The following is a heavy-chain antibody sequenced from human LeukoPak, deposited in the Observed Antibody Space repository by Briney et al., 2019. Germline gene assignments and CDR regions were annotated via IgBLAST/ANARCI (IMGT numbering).Heavy chain of an antibody. CDR2: ISSSSSTI. CDR1: GFTFSSYR. V-gene: IGHV3-48*01. D-gene: IGHD3-10*01. CDR3: ARGYGDGSGSFPDY. Sequence: PGGSLRLSCAAPGFTFSSYRMNWVRQAPGKGLEWVSYISSSSSTIYYADSVKGRFTISRDNAKNSLYLQMNSLRAEDTAVYYCARGYGDGSGSFPDYWGQGTLVTVSS. J-gene: IGHJ4*02.